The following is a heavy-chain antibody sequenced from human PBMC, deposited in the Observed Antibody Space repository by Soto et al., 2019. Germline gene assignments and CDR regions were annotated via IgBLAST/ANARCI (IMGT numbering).Heavy chain of an antibody. CDR2: ISSNSRYI. Sequence: PGGSLRLSCAVSGFTFSACSMNWVRQAPGKGLEWVSSISSNSRYIYYADPVKGRFTISRDDAKNSLYLQMNSLRAEDTAVYYCARMHYYDSSCCYYYYCMEVWGRGSTVSVAS. J-gene: IGHJ6*01. CDR1: GFTFSACS. D-gene: IGHD3-22*01. CDR3: ARMHYYDSSCCYYYYCMEV. V-gene: IGHV3-21*01.